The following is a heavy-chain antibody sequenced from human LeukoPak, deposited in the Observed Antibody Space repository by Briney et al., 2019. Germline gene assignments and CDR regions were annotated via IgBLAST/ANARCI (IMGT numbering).Heavy chain of an antibody. CDR3: ARSALSSGPTWFDP. D-gene: IGHD6-19*01. CDR1: GFTFSSYS. CDR2: ISSSSSYI. J-gene: IGHJ5*02. V-gene: IGHV3-21*01. Sequence: GGSLRLSCAASGFTFSSYSMNWVRQAPGKGLEWVSSISSSSSYIYYADSVKGRFTISRDNAKNSLYLQMNSLRAEDTAVYYCARSALSSGPTWFDPWGQGTLVTVSS.